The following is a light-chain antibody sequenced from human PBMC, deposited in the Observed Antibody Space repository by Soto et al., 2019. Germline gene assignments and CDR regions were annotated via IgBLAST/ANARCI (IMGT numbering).Light chain of an antibody. CDR2: GAS. J-gene: IGKJ1*01. Sequence: EIVLTQSPGTLSLSPGPRATLPCRPSQSITSSYLAWYQQKPGQAPRLLIYGASYRATGIPDRFSGSGSGTDFTLTINRLEPEDFAVYYCHQYGTSPSTFGQGTRVDIK. CDR1: QSITSSY. V-gene: IGKV3-20*01. CDR3: HQYGTSPST.